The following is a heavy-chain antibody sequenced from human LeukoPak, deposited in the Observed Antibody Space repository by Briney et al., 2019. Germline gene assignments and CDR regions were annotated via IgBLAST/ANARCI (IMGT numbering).Heavy chain of an antibody. V-gene: IGHV4-59*12. CDR2: NYYGGST. Sequence: NPSETLSLTCSVSGGSISSDYWSWIRQPPGKGLEWIGFNYYGGSTNVNPSLESRVTISLDTSKNQFSLKLSSVTAADTAVYYCARDGIWSGYYGFDYWGQGTLVTVSS. CDR3: ARDGIWSGYYGFDY. D-gene: IGHD3-3*01. CDR1: GGSISSDY. J-gene: IGHJ4*02.